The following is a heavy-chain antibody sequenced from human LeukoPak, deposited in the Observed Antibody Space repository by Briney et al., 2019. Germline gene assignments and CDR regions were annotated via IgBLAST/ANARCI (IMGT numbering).Heavy chain of an antibody. D-gene: IGHD2-15*01. CDR3: TRDSALLGVAFDL. Sequence: GGSLRLSCSASGFPFNTYAIHWVRQAPGEGLEYVAGISSNGDNTDFADSAKGRFTISRDNSKSTLFLQMNSLRAVDTAVYFCTRDSALLGVAFDLWGQGTVVTVSS. V-gene: IGHV3-64D*06. J-gene: IGHJ3*01. CDR2: ISSNGDNT. CDR1: GFPFNTYA.